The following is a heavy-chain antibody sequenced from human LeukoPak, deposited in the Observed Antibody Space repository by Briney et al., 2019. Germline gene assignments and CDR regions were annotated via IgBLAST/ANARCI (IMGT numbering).Heavy chain of an antibody. J-gene: IGHJ3*02. CDR1: GYTFTSYY. V-gene: IGHV1-46*01. CDR2: INPSGGST. Sequence: ASVKVSCKASGYTFTSYYMQWVRQAPGQGLEWMGIINPSGGSTTYAQKFQGRVTMTRDTSTSTVYMEVSSLRSEDTAVYYCARVREMATADAFDIWSQGTMVTVSS. CDR3: ARVREMATADAFDI. D-gene: IGHD5-12*01.